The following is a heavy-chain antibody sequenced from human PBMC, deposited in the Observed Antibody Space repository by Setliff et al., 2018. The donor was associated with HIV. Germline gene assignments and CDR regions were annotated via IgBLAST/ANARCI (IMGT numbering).Heavy chain of an antibody. D-gene: IGHD6-13*01. Sequence: SVKVSCKASGGTFSRYSITWIRQAPGQGLEWMGGIVPIFGTTEYAQNLKGRVTITADEPTSTAYMELSSLTSADTAVYYCARDFPYSGGWYFDYWGQGTLVTVS. J-gene: IGHJ4*02. CDR3: ARDFPYSGGWYFDY. CDR1: GGTFSRYS. V-gene: IGHV1-69*13. CDR2: IVPIFGTT.